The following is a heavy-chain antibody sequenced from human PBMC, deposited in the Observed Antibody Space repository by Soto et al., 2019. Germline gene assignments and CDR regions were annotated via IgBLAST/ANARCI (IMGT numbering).Heavy chain of an antibody. Sequence: PSETLSLTCTVSGGSTNSRSDYWCWIRQPPGKGLEWIGSVYYSGSTHDNPSLQSKVIISVDKSRNQFSLNTIYVTDAEKAVYFCARHPRAAGHGARGLYFDYWGQGTMVTVSS. J-gene: IGHJ4*02. CDR1: GGSTNSRSDY. D-gene: IGHD6-13*01. CDR2: VYYSGST. V-gene: IGHV4-39*01. CDR3: ARHPRAAGHGARGLYFDY.